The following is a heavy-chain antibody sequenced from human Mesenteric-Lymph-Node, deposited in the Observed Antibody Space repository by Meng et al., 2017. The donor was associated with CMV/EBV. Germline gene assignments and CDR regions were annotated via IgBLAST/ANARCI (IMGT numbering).Heavy chain of an antibody. CDR2: IDIGGSKI. J-gene: IGHJ4*02. D-gene: IGHD3-10*02. CDR1: GIIFNNYG. V-gene: IGHV3-30*02. Sequence: GESLKISCAASGIIFNNYGIHWLRQAPGKGLEWVAFIDIGGSKIYNGDIVKGRFIVSKDKFKNTVFLDINTTRVEDTAVYYCVGHQGGPREGVRMVWGQGTLVTVSS. CDR3: VGHQGGPREGVRMV.